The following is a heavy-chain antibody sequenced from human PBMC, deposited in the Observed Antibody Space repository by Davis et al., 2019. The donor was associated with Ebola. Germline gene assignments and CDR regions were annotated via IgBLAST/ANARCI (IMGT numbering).Heavy chain of an antibody. Sequence: GESLKISCAASGFTFSSYWMHWVRLAPGKGLVWVSRINSDGSSTTYADSVKGRFTVSRDDAKHTLFLQMNSLRGEDTAVYYCARGIGEDWGQGTLVTVSS. J-gene: IGHJ4*02. D-gene: IGHD2-21*01. V-gene: IGHV3-74*01. CDR2: INSDGSST. CDR1: GFTFSSYW. CDR3: ARGIGED.